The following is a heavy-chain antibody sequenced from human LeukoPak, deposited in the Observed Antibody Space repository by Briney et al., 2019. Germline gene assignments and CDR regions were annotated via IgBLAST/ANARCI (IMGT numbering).Heavy chain of an antibody. CDR2: ISGSGGST. CDR3: ARAGVVGNDYYDILPDLDY. D-gene: IGHD3-9*01. Sequence: PGGSLRLSCAASGFTFSSYAMSWVRQAPGKGLEWVSAISGSGGSTYYADSVKGRFTISRDNAKNSLYLQMNSLRAEDTAVYYCARAGVVGNDYYDILPDLDYWGQGTLVTVSS. V-gene: IGHV3-23*01. CDR1: GFTFSSYA. J-gene: IGHJ4*02.